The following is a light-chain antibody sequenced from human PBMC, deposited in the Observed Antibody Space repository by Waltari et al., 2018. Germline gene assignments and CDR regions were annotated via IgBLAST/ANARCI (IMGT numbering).Light chain of an antibody. CDR1: ALPKQY. V-gene: IGLV3-25*03. Sequence: SYELTQPPSVSVSPGQTARITCSGGALPKQYAHWYQQKSGQAPILVMYKDNERPSGIPGRFSGSPSGKSVTLTIIGVEADDEADYYCQSLHSSRSYSVIFGGGTKLTVL. J-gene: IGLJ2*01. CDR3: QSLHSSRSYSVI. CDR2: KDN.